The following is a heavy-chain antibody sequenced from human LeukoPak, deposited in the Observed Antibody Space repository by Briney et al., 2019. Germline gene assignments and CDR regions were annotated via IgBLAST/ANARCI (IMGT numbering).Heavy chain of an antibody. CDR3: ARDRSSGYYNWFDP. CDR1: GGSISSYY. D-gene: IGHD3-22*01. J-gene: IGHJ5*02. CDR2: IYTSGST. Sequence: SETLSLTCTVSGGSISSYYWSWIRQPPGKGLEWIGRIYTSGSTNYNPSLKSRVTMSVDTSKNQFSLKLSSVTAADTAVYYCARDRSSGYYNWFDPWGQGTLVTVSS. V-gene: IGHV4-4*07.